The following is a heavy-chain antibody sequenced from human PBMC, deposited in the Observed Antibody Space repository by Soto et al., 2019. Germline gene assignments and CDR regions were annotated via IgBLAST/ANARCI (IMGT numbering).Heavy chain of an antibody. Sequence: GGSLRLSCAVSGFTSSAYWMHWVRQVPGKGLTWVSRISDDGSTATYADSVKGRFVISRDNAKNSLYLEMNTLRADDSGLYYCARGPGVSSTGTGAHWGRGTLVTVSS. V-gene: IGHV3-74*01. CDR2: ISDDGSTA. CDR3: ARGPGVSSTGTGAH. D-gene: IGHD1-1*01. J-gene: IGHJ4*02. CDR1: GFTSSAYW.